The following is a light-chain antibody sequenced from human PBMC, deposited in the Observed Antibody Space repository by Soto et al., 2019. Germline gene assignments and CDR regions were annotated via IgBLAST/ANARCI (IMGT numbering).Light chain of an antibody. CDR1: QGIRNF. Sequence: DIQMTQSPTSLSASVGDRVTITCRASQGIRNFVAWYQQKPGKAPKLLIYAASTLQSGVPSRFSGSGSGTDFTLTINSVQPEDVATYSCQKYSSVPVFGPGTKVEIK. CDR2: AAS. CDR3: QKYSSVPV. J-gene: IGKJ3*01. V-gene: IGKV1-27*01.